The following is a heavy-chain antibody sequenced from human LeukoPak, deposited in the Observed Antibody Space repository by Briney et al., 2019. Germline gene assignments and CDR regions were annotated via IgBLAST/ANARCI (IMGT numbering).Heavy chain of an antibody. D-gene: IGHD3-22*01. CDR3: ARGCGYDSSGYYYVDLQGWFDP. V-gene: IGHV3-21*01. J-gene: IGHJ5*02. CDR2: ISSSSNYT. CDR1: GFIFSSYS. Sequence: GGSLRLSCAASGFIFSSYSMNWVRQAPGKGLEWVSSISSSSNYTFYADSVKGRFTISRDNAKNSLYLQMDSLRAEDTAVYYCARGCGYDSSGYYYVDLQGWFDPWGQGTLVTVSS.